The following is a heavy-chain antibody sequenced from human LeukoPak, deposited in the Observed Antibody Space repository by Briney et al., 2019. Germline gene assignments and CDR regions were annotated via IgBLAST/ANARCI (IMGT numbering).Heavy chain of an antibody. D-gene: IGHD6-13*01. CDR2: ISYDGSNK. CDR3: AKDQTGYSSSWYDY. J-gene: IGHJ4*02. V-gene: IGHV3-30*18. Sequence: QTGGSLRLSCAASGFTFSSYGMPWVRQAPGKGLEWVAVISYDGSNKYYADSVKGRFTISRDNSKNTLYLQMNSLRAEDTAVYYCAKDQTGYSSSWYDYWGQGTLVTVSS. CDR1: GFTFSSYG.